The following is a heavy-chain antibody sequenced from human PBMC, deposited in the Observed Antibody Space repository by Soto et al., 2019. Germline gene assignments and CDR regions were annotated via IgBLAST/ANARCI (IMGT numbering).Heavy chain of an antibody. V-gene: IGHV4-31*03. D-gene: IGHD2-2*01. J-gene: IGHJ4*02. CDR1: GGSISSGGYY. CDR3: ARIGYCISTSCPFFDS. Sequence: QVQLQESGPGLVKPSQTLSLTCTVSGGSISSGGYYWSWIRQHPGKGLEWIGYIYYSGSTYYNPSRKSRVTMSLDTSKNQFSLKLSSVTAADTAVYYCARIGYCISTSCPFFDSWGQGTLVTVSS. CDR2: IYYSGST.